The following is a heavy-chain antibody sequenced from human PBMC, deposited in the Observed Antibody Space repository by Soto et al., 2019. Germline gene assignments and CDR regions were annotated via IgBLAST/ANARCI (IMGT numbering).Heavy chain of an antibody. CDR2: MNPNSGNT. V-gene: IGHV1-8*01. J-gene: IGHJ6*03. D-gene: IGHD3-16*01. Sequence: QVQLVQSGAEVKKPGASVKVSCKASGYTFTSYDINWVRQATGQGLEWMGWMNPNSGNTGYAQKFQGRVTMTRSTSISTAYMELSSLRSEDTAVYYCARVISRGGYYYYYMDVWGKGTTVTVSS. CDR3: ARVISRGGYYYYYMDV. CDR1: GYTFTSYD.